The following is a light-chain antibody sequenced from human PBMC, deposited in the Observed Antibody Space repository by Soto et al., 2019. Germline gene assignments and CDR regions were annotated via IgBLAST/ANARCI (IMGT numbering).Light chain of an antibody. Sequence: DIQMTQSPSSLSASVGDRVTITCRASQSISSHLNWYQQKPGKAPNLLIYAASSLQTGVPSRFSGSGSGTDFTLTISSLHPEDFATYYCQQSYNTPLTFGGGTKVEI. J-gene: IGKJ4*01. CDR3: QQSYNTPLT. V-gene: IGKV1-39*01. CDR1: QSISSH. CDR2: AAS.